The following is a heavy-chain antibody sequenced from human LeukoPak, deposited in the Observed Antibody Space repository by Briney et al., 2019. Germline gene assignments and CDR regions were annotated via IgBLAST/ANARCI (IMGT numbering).Heavy chain of an antibody. CDR2: ISSSGSTI. J-gene: IGHJ6*04. Sequence: GGSLRLSCAASGFTVSSNYMSWVRQAPGKGLEWVSYISSSGSTIYYADSVKGRFTISRDNAKNSLYLQMNSLRAEDTAVYYCAELGITMIGGVWGKGTTVTISS. CDR3: AELGITMIGGV. V-gene: IGHV3-11*04. CDR1: GFTVSSNY. D-gene: IGHD3-10*02.